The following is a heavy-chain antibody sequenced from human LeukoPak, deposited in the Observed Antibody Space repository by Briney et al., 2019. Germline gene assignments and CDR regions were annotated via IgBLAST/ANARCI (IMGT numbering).Heavy chain of an antibody. CDR2: ISYDGSNK. CDR3: AKDPYDFWSGFAGYFDY. J-gene: IGHJ4*02. D-gene: IGHD3-3*01. Sequence: PGGSLRLSCAASGFTFSSYGMHWVRQAPGKGLEWVAVISYDGSNKYYADSVKGRFTISRDNSKNTLYLQMNSLRAEDTAVYYCAKDPYDFWSGFAGYFDYWGQGTLSPSPQ. CDR1: GFTFSSYG. V-gene: IGHV3-30*18.